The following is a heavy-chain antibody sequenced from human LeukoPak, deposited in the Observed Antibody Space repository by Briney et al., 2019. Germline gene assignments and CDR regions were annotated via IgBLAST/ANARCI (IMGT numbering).Heavy chain of an antibody. CDR2: IKPKSGDT. CDR3: ARALGSSSWYGVFDS. D-gene: IGHD6-13*01. Sequence: ASVKVSCKASGYTFTTYYMHWVRQAPGQGPEWMGWIKPKSGDTNYAQRFQGRVTMTRDTSINTAYMELSRLRSDDTAVYYCARALGSSSWYGVFDSWGQGILVTVSS. V-gene: IGHV1-2*02. CDR1: GYTFTTYY. J-gene: IGHJ4*02.